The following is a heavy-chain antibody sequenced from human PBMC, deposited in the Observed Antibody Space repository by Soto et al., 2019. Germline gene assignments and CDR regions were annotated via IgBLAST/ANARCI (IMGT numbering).Heavy chain of an antibody. J-gene: IGHJ1*01. CDR1: GFTFSSYG. CDR3: EHEQQLVFQH. CDR2: IWYDGSNK. Sequence: QVQLVESGGGVVQPGRSLRLSCAASGFTFSSYGMHWVRQAPGKGLEWVAVIWYDGSNKYYADSVKGRFTISRDNSKNTLYLQMNSLRAEDTAVYYCEHEQQLVFQHWGQGTLVTVSS. V-gene: IGHV3-33*06. D-gene: IGHD6-13*01.